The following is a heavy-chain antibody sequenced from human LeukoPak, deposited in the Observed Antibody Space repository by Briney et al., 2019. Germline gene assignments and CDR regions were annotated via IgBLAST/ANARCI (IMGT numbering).Heavy chain of an antibody. Sequence: PGGSLRLSCAASGFTFSGYGMHWVRQAPGTGLEWVAFIRYDGINKYNADPVKGRFTISRDNSKNTLYLQMNSLRAEDTAVYYCAKRHYVSGSPTFDPWGQGTLVTVSS. CDR1: GFTFSGYG. CDR3: AKRHYVSGSPTFDP. CDR2: IRYDGINK. J-gene: IGHJ5*02. D-gene: IGHD3-10*01. V-gene: IGHV3-30*02.